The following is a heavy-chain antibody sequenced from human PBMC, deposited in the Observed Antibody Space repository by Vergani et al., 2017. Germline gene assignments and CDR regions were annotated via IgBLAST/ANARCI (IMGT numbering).Heavy chain of an antibody. CDR1: GFTFSSYG. CDR3: AKGIAGVAASWVAYFDY. D-gene: IGHD2-15*01. V-gene: IGHV3-33*06. J-gene: IGHJ4*02. CDR2: IWYDGSNK. Sequence: QVQLVESGGGVVQPGRSLRLSCAASGFTFSSYGMHWVRQAPGKGLEWVAVIWYDGSNKYYADSVKGRFTISRDNSKNTLYLQMNSLRAEDTAVYYCAKGIAGVAASWVAYFDYWGQGTLVTVSS.